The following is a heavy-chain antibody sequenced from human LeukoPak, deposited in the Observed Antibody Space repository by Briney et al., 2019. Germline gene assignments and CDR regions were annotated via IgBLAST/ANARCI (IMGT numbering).Heavy chain of an antibody. D-gene: IGHD2-21*01. CDR2: ITDSGGDT. CDR3: ASGSRYSRPYYFDN. CDR1: GFSFSNYA. V-gene: IGHV3-23*01. J-gene: IGHJ4*02. Sequence: GGSLRLSCAASGFSFSNYAMSWVRQAPGKGLGWVSAITDSGGDTYTADSVKGRFTISRDNSKNTLYMQMNSLRVEGTAVYYCASGSRYSRPYYFDNWGQGTLVTVSS.